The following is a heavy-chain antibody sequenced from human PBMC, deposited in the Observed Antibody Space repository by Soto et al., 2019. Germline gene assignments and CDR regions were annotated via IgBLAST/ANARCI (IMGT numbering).Heavy chain of an antibody. J-gene: IGHJ4*01. CDR3: SRDTGYTFGSLNY. D-gene: IGHD5-18*01. V-gene: IGHV1-3*01. CDR2: MNAGVGNT. Sequence: HVELVQSGADVKKPGASVTISCKASGYKFTDYALHWVRQAPGQRLEWMGWMNAGVGNTLYSQKFQGRITITRDTSASTAYRELNSLKSEDTAIYYCSRDTGYTFGSLNYWGPGTLVTVSS. CDR1: GYKFTDYA.